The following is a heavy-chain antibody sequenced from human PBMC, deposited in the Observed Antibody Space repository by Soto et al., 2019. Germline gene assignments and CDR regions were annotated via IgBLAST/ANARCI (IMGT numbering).Heavy chain of an antibody. CDR2: VIPIFGTA. V-gene: IGHV1-69*01. CDR1: GGTFSSYA. D-gene: IGHD2-15*01. Sequence: QVQLVQSGAEVKKPGSSVKVSCKAPGGTFSSYAISWVRQAPGQGLEWMGGVIPIFGTAKYAQKFQGRVTITADESASTGYMELSSLRSEDTAVYYCARSQGGGSSLAIYYYYYYGMDVWGQGTTVTVSS. CDR3: ARSQGGGSSLAIYYYYYYGMDV. J-gene: IGHJ6*02.